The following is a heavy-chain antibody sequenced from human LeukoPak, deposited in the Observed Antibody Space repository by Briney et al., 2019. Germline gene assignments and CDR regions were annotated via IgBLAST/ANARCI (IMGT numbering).Heavy chain of an antibody. Sequence: ASVKVSCKASGYTFTGYYMHWVRQAPGQGLEWMGWIYPNGGATNYPPKFRGRVSMTRDASIRTAYMELSRLRSDDTAVYYCARVPCSSTSCYGWTTFDYWGQGTLVTVSS. J-gene: IGHJ4*02. D-gene: IGHD2-2*01. CDR2: IYPNGGAT. CDR3: ARVPCSSTSCYGWTTFDY. CDR1: GYTFTGYY. V-gene: IGHV1-2*02.